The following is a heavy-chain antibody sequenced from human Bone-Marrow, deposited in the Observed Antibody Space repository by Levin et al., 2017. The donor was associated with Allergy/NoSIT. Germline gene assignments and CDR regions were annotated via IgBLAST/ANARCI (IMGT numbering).Heavy chain of an antibody. V-gene: IGHV4-59*08. CDR1: GGSISTGY. CDR2: IHYSGTS. J-gene: IGHJ3*02. Sequence: SQTLSLTCTVSGGSISTGYCSWIRQTPEKGLEWIGYIHYSGTSHYSPSLRSRVTLSVDASNNQFFLHLTSVTAADTAIYFCASILRGGASFDIWGQGRVVTVSS. D-gene: IGHD3-9*01. CDR3: ASILRGGASFDI.